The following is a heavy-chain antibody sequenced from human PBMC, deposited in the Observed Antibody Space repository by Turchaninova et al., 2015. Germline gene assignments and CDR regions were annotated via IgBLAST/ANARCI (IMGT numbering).Heavy chain of an antibody. CDR1: GSRFTNYW. Sequence: EVPLVQSGTEMKKPGASLKISCKGSGSRFTNYWIGCVRQRAGKGLEWMGIIYPGDSDTRYSPSFQGQVTISADKSITTAYLQWSSLKASDTAMYYCARLRRTTGQPRGMDVWGQGTTVTVSS. J-gene: IGHJ6*02. V-gene: IGHV5-51*01. CDR2: IYPGDSDT. D-gene: IGHD4-11*01. CDR3: ARLRRTTGQPRGMDV.